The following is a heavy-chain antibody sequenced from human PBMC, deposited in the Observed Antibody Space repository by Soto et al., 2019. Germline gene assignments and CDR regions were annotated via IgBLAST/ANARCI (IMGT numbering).Heavy chain of an antibody. CDR1: VYSFTSYW. CDR3: ARVTHIWERGEV. V-gene: IGHV5-51*03. J-gene: IGHJ6*01. D-gene: IGHD1-26*01. CDR2: IYPGDSDT. Sequence: PGESLKISCKCSVYSFTSYWIGCVRHMPGKGLEWMGIIYPGDSDTRYSPSFQGQVTISADKSISTAYLQWSSLKASDTAMYYCARVTHIWERGEVWGQGTTRIVS.